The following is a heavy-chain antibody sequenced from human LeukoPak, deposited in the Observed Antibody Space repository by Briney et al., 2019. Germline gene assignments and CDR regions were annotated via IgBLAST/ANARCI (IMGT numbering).Heavy chain of an antibody. CDR2: ISGSSVYI. V-gene: IGHV3-21*01. CDR1: EFTFSNYA. J-gene: IGHJ5*02. CDR3: ARGLGSSNYDVGNL. Sequence: GGSLRLSCAASEFTFSNYAMNWVRQAPGKGLEWVSAISGSSVYIYYADSVKGRFTISRDNAKNSLFLQMNSLRAEDTAVYYCARGLGSSNYDVGNLWGQGTLVTVSS. D-gene: IGHD3-10*02.